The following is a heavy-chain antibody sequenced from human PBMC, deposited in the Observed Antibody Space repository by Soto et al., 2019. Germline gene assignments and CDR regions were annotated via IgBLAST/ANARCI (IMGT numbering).Heavy chain of an antibody. CDR2: ISSSGTYI. D-gene: IGHD3-10*01. J-gene: IGHJ6*02. V-gene: IGHV3-21*01. CDR1: GFTFNDYS. CDR3: VRAGHVFDVHYYGMDL. Sequence: LRLSCEASGFTFNDYSMDWVRQAPEKGLEWVSSISSSGTYIYYADSVKGRFAISRDNANNVMYLQMDTLRAEDTAVYYCVRAGHVFDVHYYGMDLWGQGTTVTVSS.